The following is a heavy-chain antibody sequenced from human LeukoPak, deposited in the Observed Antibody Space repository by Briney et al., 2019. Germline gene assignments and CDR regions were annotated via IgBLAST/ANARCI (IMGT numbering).Heavy chain of an antibody. CDR2: IISDGSSI. CDR1: GFTFSNYW. V-gene: IGHV3-74*01. J-gene: IGHJ4*02. Sequence: GGSLRLSCAASGFTFSNYWMHWVRQTPGKGLVWVSRIISDGSSISYADSVKGRFTISRDNAKNTLYLQMNSLRAEDTAVYYCARDGSLPDYWGQGTLVTVSS. CDR3: ARDGSLPDY.